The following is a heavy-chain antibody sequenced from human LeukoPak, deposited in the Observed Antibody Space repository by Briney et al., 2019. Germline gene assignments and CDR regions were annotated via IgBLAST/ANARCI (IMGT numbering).Heavy chain of an antibody. CDR2: INTDGNTT. CDR3: VKGMTTVATVLDF. V-gene: IGHV3-64D*09. J-gene: IGHJ4*02. Sequence: GGSLRLSCAASGFTFKIYSMHWVRQALGKGLEYVSAINTDGNTTYYADSVKGRFTISRDNSKNTLYLQMSSMRTEDTAVYYCVKGMTTVATVLDFWGQGTLVTASS. CDR1: GFTFKIYS. D-gene: IGHD4-23*01.